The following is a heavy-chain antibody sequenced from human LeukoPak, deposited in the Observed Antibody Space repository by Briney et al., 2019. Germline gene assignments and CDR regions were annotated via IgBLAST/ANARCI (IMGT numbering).Heavy chain of an antibody. Sequence: ASVKVSCKASGFTFNRYGISWVRQAPGQGLEWTGWISAYNGDTKYAQKLQGRVTMTTDTSTSTAYMELRSLRSDDTAVYYCARDPSNTSGWYIFFDYWGQGTLVTVSS. CDR3: ARDPSNTSGWYIFFDY. CDR2: ISAYNGDT. V-gene: IGHV1-18*01. D-gene: IGHD6-19*01. CDR1: GFTFNRYG. J-gene: IGHJ4*02.